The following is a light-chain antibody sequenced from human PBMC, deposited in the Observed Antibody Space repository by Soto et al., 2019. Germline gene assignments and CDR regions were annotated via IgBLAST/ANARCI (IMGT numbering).Light chain of an antibody. CDR2: EVS. J-gene: IGLJ1*01. V-gene: IGLV2-8*01. CDR3: SSSAGSNNYV. CDR1: SSDVGGYNY. Sequence: QSVLTQPPSASGSPGQSVTISCTGTSSDVGGYNYVSWYQQHPVKAPKLMIYEVSKRPSGAPDRFSGYNSGNTASLTVSGSEAEDEADYYCSSSAGSNNYVFGSGTKLT.